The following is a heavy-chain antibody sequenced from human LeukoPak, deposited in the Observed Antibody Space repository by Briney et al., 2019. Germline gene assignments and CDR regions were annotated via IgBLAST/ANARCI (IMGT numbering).Heavy chain of an antibody. D-gene: IGHD1-26*01. CDR1: GYTFTDYY. Sequence: AASVKVSCKASGYTFTDYYMHWVRQAPGQGPEWMGWINSNSGATNYAQKFQGRVTTTRDTSISTVYMELSSLRSDDTAVYYCARGADRRELLSGLSRAFDIWGQGTMVTVSS. V-gene: IGHV1-2*02. CDR2: INSNSGAT. J-gene: IGHJ3*02. CDR3: ARGADRRELLSGLSRAFDI.